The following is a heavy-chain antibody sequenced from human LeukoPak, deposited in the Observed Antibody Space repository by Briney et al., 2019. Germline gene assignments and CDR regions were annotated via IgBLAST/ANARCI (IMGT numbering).Heavy chain of an antibody. D-gene: IGHD2-15*01. CDR1: GGSFSGYY. J-gene: IGHJ4*02. Sequence: PSETLSLTCAVYGGSFSGYYWSWIRQPPGKGLEWIGEINHSGSTNYNPSLKSRVTISVDKSKNQFSLKLSSVTAADTAVYYCASVVVVVAARKYSLLSLRGGRYFDYWGQGTLVTVSS. CDR2: INHSGST. V-gene: IGHV4-34*01. CDR3: ASVVVVVAARKYSLLSLRGGRYFDY.